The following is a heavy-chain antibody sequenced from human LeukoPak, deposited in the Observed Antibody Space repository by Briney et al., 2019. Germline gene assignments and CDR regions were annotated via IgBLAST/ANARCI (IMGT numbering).Heavy chain of an antibody. CDR3: ARDRGGDYDYVWGSYHVYFDY. D-gene: IGHD3-16*02. J-gene: IGHJ4*02. V-gene: IGHV3-11*01. CDR1: GFTFSDYY. CDR2: ISSSGSTI. Sequence: GGSLRLSCAASGFTFSDYYMSWIRQAPGKGLEWVSYISSSGSTIYYADSVKGRFTISRDNAKNSLYLQMNSLRAEDTAVYYCARDRGGDYDYVWGSYHVYFDYWGQGTLVTDSS.